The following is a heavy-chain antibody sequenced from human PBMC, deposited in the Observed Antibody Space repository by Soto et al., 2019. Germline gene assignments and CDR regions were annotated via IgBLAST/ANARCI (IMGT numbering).Heavy chain of an antibody. Sequence: QITLKESGPTLMKPTQTLTLTCTFSGFSLRTSGVGVGWIRQPPGKAPDWLALIYWDDERRYSPSLKNRLTITKDTSKNQMVLTMTTMDPVDTATYYCVRRTTAFDYWGQGTLVTVSS. D-gene: IGHD1-1*01. CDR2: IYWDDER. CDR3: VRRTTAFDY. J-gene: IGHJ4*02. V-gene: IGHV2-5*02. CDR1: GFSLRTSGVG.